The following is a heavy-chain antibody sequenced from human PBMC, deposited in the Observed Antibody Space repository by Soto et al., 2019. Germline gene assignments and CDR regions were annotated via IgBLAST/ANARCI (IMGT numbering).Heavy chain of an antibody. CDR1: GFTFSTYA. D-gene: IGHD3-10*01. J-gene: IGHJ4*02. Sequence: GGSLRLSCAASGFTFSTYAMSWVRQAPGEGLEWVSGISVSGANTYYADSVKGRLTISRDNSKKTLYLQMKNLRAEDTAVYYCADGGEWAFKFVSWGQGTQLTVSS. CDR3: ADGGEWAFKFVS. V-gene: IGHV3-23*01. CDR2: ISVSGANT.